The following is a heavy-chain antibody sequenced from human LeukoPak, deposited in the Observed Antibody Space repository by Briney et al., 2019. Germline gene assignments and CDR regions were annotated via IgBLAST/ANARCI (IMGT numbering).Heavy chain of an antibody. J-gene: IGHJ4*02. Sequence: PSETLSLTCTVSGGSISSYYWSWIRQPPGKGLEWIGYIYYSGSTYYNPSLESRVTISVDTSKNQFSLKLSSVTAADTAVYYCARRSRGRGEYYFDYWGQGTLVTVSS. CDR3: ARRSRGRGEYYFDY. CDR2: IYYSGST. CDR1: GGSISSYY. D-gene: IGHD3-10*01. V-gene: IGHV4-59*08.